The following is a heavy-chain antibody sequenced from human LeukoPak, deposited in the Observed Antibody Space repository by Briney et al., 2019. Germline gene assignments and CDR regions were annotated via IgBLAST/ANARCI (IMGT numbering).Heavy chain of an antibody. CDR1: GGSISSTSFF. CDR3: XXGYAEVLLVAEAFDY. CDR2: ISYSGIT. Sequence: SETLSLTCTVSGGSISSTSFFWGWIRQPPGKGLEWIGSISYSGITYDNASLKSRVTISVDTSKNQFALRLSSVTAADTAVYXXXXGYAEVLLVAEAFDYWGQGTLVTVSS. D-gene: IGHD2-2*01. V-gene: IGHV4-39*01. J-gene: IGHJ4*02.